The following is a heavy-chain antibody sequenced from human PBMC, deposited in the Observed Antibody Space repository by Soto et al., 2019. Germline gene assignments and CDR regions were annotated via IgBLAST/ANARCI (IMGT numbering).Heavy chain of an antibody. Sequence: QVQLQESGPGLVKPSQTLSLTCTVSGGSISSGDYYWSWIRQPPGKGLEWIGYIYYSGSTYYNPSLKSRVTISVNTPKNQFSLKLSSVTAPYTAVYYCARERPDGARLDPWGQGTLVTASS. D-gene: IGHD6-6*01. J-gene: IGHJ5*02. CDR3: ARERPDGARLDP. CDR2: IYYSGST. CDR1: GGSISSGDYY. V-gene: IGHV4-30-4*01.